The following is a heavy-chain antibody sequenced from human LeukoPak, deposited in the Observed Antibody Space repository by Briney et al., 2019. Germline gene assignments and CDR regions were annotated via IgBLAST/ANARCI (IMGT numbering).Heavy chain of an antibody. CDR3: TIALAGDYWFDP. J-gene: IGHJ5*02. V-gene: IGHV5-51*01. D-gene: IGHD7-27*01. CDR1: GYIFTSYW. Sequence: GESLKISCKGSGYIFTSYWIGWLRQMPGKGLEWMGIMYPGDSDTRYSPSFQGQVTMSADKSISTAYLQWSSLKASDTAMYYCTIALAGDYWFDPWGQGTLVTVSS. CDR2: MYPGDSDT.